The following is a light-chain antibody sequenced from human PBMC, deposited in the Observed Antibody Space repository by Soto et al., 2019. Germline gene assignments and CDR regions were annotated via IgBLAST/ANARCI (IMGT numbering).Light chain of an antibody. CDR2: DVS. Sequence: QSALPQPASVSGSPGQSITISCTGTSSDVGAYNYISWYQQHPGKAPKLIIYDVSSRPSGVSNRFSGSKSGNTASLTISGLQAEDEADYYCSSYSNTSTWVFGGGTKLTVL. CDR1: SSDVGAYNY. J-gene: IGLJ3*02. V-gene: IGLV2-14*01. CDR3: SSYSNTSTWV.